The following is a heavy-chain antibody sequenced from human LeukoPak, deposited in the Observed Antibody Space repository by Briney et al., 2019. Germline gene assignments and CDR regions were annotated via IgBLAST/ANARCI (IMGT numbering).Heavy chain of an antibody. CDR2: ISWNSGSI. CDR1: GFTFDDYA. J-gene: IGHJ4*02. Sequence: PGGSLRLSCAASGFTFDDYAMHWVRQAPGKGLEWVSGISWNSGSIGYADSVKGRFTISRDNAKNSLYLQMNSLRAEDTALYYCALGQQLFSLWGQGTLVTVSS. D-gene: IGHD6-13*01. CDR3: ALGQQLFSL. V-gene: IGHV3-9*01.